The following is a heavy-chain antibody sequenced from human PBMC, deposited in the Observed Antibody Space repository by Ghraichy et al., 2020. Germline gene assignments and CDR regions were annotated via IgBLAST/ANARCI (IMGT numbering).Heavy chain of an antibody. V-gene: IGHV3-30-3*01. CDR3: ARVRSTSYYYDFFDS. J-gene: IGHJ4*02. Sequence: GESLRLSCAASGFIFSTYTMHWVRQTPGKGLEWVALISYDETKIFHADSVKGRFTISRDNSRNTLFLQMNSLGPEDTAVYYCARVRSTSYYYDFFDSWGQGTLVTVSS. CDR1: GFIFSTYT. D-gene: IGHD3-22*01. CDR2: ISYDETKI.